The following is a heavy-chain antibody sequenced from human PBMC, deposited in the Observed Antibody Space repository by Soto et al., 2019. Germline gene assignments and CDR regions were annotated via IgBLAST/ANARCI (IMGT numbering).Heavy chain of an antibody. CDR1: GYTFTSHG. D-gene: IGHD2-8*02. V-gene: IGHV1-18*04. J-gene: IGHJ6*02. CDR3: AATGGHYFGLDV. CDR2: INPNNDNS. Sequence: QVELVQSGGEVKKPGASVKVSCKASGYTFTSHGISWVRQAPGQGLEWVGWINPNNDNSVSAQKFQDRVTMSADTSTRTAYMEMRSLTSDDTAVYFCAATGGHYFGLDVWGQGTTVTVSS.